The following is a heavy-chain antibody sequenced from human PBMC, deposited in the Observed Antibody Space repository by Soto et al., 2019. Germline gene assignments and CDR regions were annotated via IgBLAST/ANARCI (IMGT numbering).Heavy chain of an antibody. Sequence: VQFVESGGGLVKPGGSLRLSCAPSESTLSNVWMSWVRQAPGKGLEWLGRVKREIDGATTDYAEPVKGRFSISIDDSKNTVYLQMTSLRTEDTAVYYCTTDPIRDYWGLGTLVIVSS. CDR3: TTDPIRDY. V-gene: IGHV3-15*01. D-gene: IGHD2-21*01. CDR2: VKREIDGATT. J-gene: IGHJ4*02. CDR1: ESTLSNVW.